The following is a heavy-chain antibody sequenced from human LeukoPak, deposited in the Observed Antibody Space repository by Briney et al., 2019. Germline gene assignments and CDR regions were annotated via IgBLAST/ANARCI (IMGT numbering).Heavy chain of an antibody. CDR2: ISSSSSYI. CDR3: ARTGQEWLPDY. Sequence: GGSLRLSCAASGFTFSSYSMNWVRQAPGKGLEWVSSISSSSSYIYYADSVKGRFTISRDNAKNSLYLQMNSLKAEDTAVYYCARTGQEWLPDYWGQGTLVTVSS. D-gene: IGHD3-3*01. J-gene: IGHJ4*02. CDR1: GFTFSSYS. V-gene: IGHV3-21*01.